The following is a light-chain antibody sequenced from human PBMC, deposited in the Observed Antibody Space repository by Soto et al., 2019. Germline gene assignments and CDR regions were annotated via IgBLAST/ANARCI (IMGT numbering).Light chain of an antibody. CDR1: QGISSR. Sequence: DIQITQSPSSVSECVGDRVTXXCRASQGISSRLAWYQQKPGKAPKLXIYTASSLQSGVPSRFSGSGSGTDFTLTISSLQPEDFATYYCQQANSFPLTFGGGTKVDIK. J-gene: IGKJ4*01. V-gene: IGKV1-12*01. CDR3: QQANSFPLT. CDR2: TAS.